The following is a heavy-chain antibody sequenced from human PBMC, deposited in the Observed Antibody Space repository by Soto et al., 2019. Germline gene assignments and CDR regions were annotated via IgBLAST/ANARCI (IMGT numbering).Heavy chain of an antibody. J-gene: IGHJ6*02. V-gene: IGHV1-69*13. CDR3: AREIGADYYYYGMDV. CDR2: IIPIFGTT. Sequence: SVKVSCKASGGTFSSYAISWVRQAPGQGLEWMGGIIPIFGTTNYAQKFQGRVTITADESTSTAYMELSSLRSEDTAVYYCAREIGADYYYYGMDVWGQGTTVTVSS. CDR1: GGTFSSYA. D-gene: IGHD4-17*01.